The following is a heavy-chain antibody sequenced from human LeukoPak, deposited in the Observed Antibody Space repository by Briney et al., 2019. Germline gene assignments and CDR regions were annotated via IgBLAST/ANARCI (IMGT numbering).Heavy chain of an antibody. CDR2: IKSDGST. CDR1: GFTFSSYA. CDR3: TRAITYFYGSVTYDWFDS. Sequence: QPGGSLRLSCAASGFTFSSYAMSWVRQAPGKGLMWVARIKSDGSTIYADSVQGRFTISRDNAKNTAYLQMNSLRVDDTAIYYCTRAITYFYGSVTYDWFDSWGQGTRVTVSS. D-gene: IGHD3-10*01. V-gene: IGHV3-74*01. J-gene: IGHJ5*01.